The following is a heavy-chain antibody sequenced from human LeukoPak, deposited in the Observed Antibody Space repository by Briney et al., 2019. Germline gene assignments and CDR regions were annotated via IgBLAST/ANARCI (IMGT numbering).Heavy chain of an antibody. CDR3: AKVSSGGELGSFVYGMDV. V-gene: IGHV3-23*01. J-gene: IGHJ6*02. CDR1: GFTFSSYA. Sequence: GSLRLSCAASGFTFSSYAMSWVRQAPGKGLEWVSAISGSGGSTYYADSVKGRFTISRDNSKNTLYLQMNSLRAEDTAVYYCAKVSSGGELGSFVYGMDVWGQGTTVTVSS. CDR2: ISGSGGST. D-gene: IGHD3-16*01.